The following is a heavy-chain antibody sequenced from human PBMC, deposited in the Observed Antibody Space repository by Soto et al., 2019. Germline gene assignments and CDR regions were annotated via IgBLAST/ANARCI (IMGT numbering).Heavy chain of an antibody. CDR2: IVSLPGTT. J-gene: IGHJ3*01. Sequence: ASVKVSCKASGGTVTKYAITWVRQAPRQRLEWMGGIVSLPGTTNYAQKFRGRVTISADESTSTAYLELSSLRSEDTAVYYCASGVRGLSGSSGWPDYAFDVWGQGTMVTVSS. CDR1: GGTVTKYA. CDR3: ASGVRGLSGSSGWPDYAFDV. D-gene: IGHD6-19*01. V-gene: IGHV1-69*13.